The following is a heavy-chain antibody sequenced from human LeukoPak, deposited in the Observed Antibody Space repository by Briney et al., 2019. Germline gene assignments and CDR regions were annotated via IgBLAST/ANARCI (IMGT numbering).Heavy chain of an antibody. D-gene: IGHD1-26*01. J-gene: IGHJ3*02. CDR1: GGTFSNYG. CDR3: ATDHSPLGRKGAIDYAFDI. Sequence: SVKVSCKASGGTFSNYGIGWVRQAPGQGLEWMGGIIPIFGTANYAQNLQGRVTITADESTTTAYMELSSLRSDDTAVYYCATDHSPLGRKGAIDYAFDIWGQGTMVTVSS. V-gene: IGHV1-69*13. CDR2: IIPIFGTA.